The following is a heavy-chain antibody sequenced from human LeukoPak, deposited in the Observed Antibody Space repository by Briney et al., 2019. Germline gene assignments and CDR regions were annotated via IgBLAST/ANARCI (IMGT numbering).Heavy chain of an antibody. Sequence: SETLSLTCTVSGGSISSGDYYWSWIRQPPGKGLEWIGYIYYSGSTYYNPSLKSRVTISVDTSKNQFSLKLSSVTAADTAVYYCARYSIVVVPAASNTYYYGMDVWGQGTTVTVSS. CDR2: IYYSGST. CDR3: ARYSIVVVPAASNTYYYGMDV. CDR1: GGSISSGDYY. V-gene: IGHV4-30-4*01. D-gene: IGHD2-2*01. J-gene: IGHJ6*02.